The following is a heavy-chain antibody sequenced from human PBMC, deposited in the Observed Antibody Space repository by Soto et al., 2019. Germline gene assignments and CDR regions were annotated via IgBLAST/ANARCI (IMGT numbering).Heavy chain of an antibody. CDR2: IDVGSANA. CDR1: GFTFSSSA. D-gene: IGHD3-22*01. CDR3: ARDLAVANYYDSSGNHGPLDY. J-gene: IGHJ4*02. V-gene: IGHV1-58*01. Sequence: SVKVSCKTSGFTFSSSAVHWVRQARGHRLQWIGWIDVGSANANYAQMLQERVTISRDMSTSTAYMELSSLRPEDTAVYYCARDLAVANYYDSSGNHGPLDYWGQGTLVTVSS.